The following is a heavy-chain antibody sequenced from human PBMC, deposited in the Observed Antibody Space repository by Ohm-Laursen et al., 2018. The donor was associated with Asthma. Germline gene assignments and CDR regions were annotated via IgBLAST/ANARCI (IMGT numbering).Heavy chain of an antibody. D-gene: IGHD3-22*01. CDR3: AKDLYYYDSSGVFDY. V-gene: IGHV3-23*01. J-gene: IGHJ4*02. Sequence: GSLRLSCTASGFTFSSYAMSWVRQAPGKGLEWVSAISGSGGSTYYADSVKGRFTISRDNSKNTLYLQMNSLRAEDTAVYYCAKDLYYYDSSGVFDYWGQGTLVTVSS. CDR1: GFTFSSYA. CDR2: ISGSGGST.